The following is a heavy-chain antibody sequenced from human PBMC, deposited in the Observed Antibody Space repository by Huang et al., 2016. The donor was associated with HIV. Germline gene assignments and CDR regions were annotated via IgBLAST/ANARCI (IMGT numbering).Heavy chain of an antibody. D-gene: IGHD3-22*01. J-gene: IGHJ4*02. CDR3: TRDGTTASYYSESSGFDL. CDR2: FNPNSGGS. V-gene: IGHV1-2*02. Sequence: QVQLVQSGAEVTKPGASVKVSCKVTGFIITDYYMHWVRQAPGQGLEGLGWFNPNSGGSKYAQKFQSRVTMTTERAVSTVYMVVSSLRADDTATYYCTRDGTTASYYSESSGFDLWGQGTLVTVSS. CDR1: GFIITDYY.